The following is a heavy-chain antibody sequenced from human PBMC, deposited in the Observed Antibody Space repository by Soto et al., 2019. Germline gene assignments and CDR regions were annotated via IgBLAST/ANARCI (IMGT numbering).Heavy chain of an antibody. CDR2: IIPIFGTA. V-gene: IGHV1-69*13. CDR3: ARDLGYDILTGYYTFNNWFDP. Sequence: ASVKVSCKASGGTFSSYAISWVRQAPGQGLEWMGGIIPIFGTANYAQKFQGRVTITADESTSTAYMELSSLRSEDTAVYYCARDLGYDILTGYYTFNNWFDPWGQGTLVTVSS. D-gene: IGHD3-9*01. CDR1: GGTFSSYA. J-gene: IGHJ5*02.